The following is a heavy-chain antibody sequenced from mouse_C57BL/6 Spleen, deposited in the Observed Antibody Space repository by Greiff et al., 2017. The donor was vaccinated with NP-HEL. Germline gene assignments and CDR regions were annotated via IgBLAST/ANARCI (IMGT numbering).Heavy chain of an antibody. V-gene: IGHV1-54*01. CDR2: INPGSGGT. J-gene: IGHJ4*01. D-gene: IGHD2-5*01. CDR1: GYAFTNYL. CDR3: ARRGGYYSNYEGAMDY. Sequence: QVQLQQSGAELVRPGPSVKVSCKASGYAFTNYLIEWVKQRPGQGLEWIGVINPGSGGTNYNEKFKGKATLTADKSSSTAYMQLSSLTSEDSAVYFCARRGGYYSNYEGAMDYWGQGTSVTVSS.